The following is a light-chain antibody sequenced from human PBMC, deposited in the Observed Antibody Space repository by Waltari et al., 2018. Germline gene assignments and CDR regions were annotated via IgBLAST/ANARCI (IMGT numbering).Light chain of an antibody. V-gene: IGKV3-15*01. CDR3: QQYNNWPRA. CDR2: GAS. J-gene: IGKJ3*01. Sequence: EIVMTQSPATLSVSPGERATLSCRARQSVSSNLAWYQQKPGQAPRPLIYGASTRATGIPARFSGSGSGTEFTLTISSLQSEDFAVYYCQQYNNWPRAFGPGTKVDIK. CDR1: QSVSSN.